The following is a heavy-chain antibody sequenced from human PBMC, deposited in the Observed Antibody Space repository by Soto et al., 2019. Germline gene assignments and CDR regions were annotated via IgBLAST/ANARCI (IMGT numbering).Heavy chain of an antibody. CDR1: GGSINDYY. CDR2: VYNAGNT. Sequence: SETLSLTCTVSGGSINDYYWTWVRQTPGKGLEWIGYVYNAGNTNYNPSLKSRVTISLDTSRNQFSLKLNSVTAADTAVYYCARALALWSTGYYYFDYWGPETLLGHRLL. D-gene: IGHD6-19*01. CDR3: ARALALWSTGYYYFDY. V-gene: IGHV4-59*01. J-gene: IGHJ4*03.